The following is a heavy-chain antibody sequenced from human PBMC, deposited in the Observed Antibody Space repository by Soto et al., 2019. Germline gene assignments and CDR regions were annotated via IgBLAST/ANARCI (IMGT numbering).Heavy chain of an antibody. D-gene: IGHD1-26*01. CDR3: ARGSRVGSYPLLSPYYFDY. CDR2: IIPIFGTA. V-gene: IGHV1-69*01. CDR1: GGTFSSYA. Sequence: QVQLVQSGAEVKKPGSSVKVSCKASGGTFSSYAISWVRQAPGQGLEWMGGIIPIFGTANYAQKFQGRVTITADESTSTAYMELSSLRSEDTAVYYCARGSRVGSYPLLSPYYFDYWGQGTLVTVSS. J-gene: IGHJ4*02.